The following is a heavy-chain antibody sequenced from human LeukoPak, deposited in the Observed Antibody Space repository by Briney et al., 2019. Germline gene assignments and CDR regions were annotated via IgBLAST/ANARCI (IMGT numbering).Heavy chain of an antibody. J-gene: IGHJ3*02. CDR2: ISAYNGNT. Sequence: ASVKVSCKASGYTFTSYGIIWVRQAPGQGLEWMGWISAYNGNTNYAQKLQGRGTLTTDTSTSTAYMELRSLRSDDTAVYYCAREHITIFGVEPGAFDIWGQGTMVTVSS. V-gene: IGHV1-18*01. CDR3: AREHITIFGVEPGAFDI. D-gene: IGHD3-3*01. CDR1: GYTFTSYG.